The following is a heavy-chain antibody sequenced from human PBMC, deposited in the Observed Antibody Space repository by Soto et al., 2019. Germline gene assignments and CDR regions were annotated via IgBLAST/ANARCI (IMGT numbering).Heavy chain of an antibody. CDR1: GFTFSSYA. J-gene: IGHJ1*01. CDR3: HSAGDYDGYFQH. CDR2: INSDGSST. D-gene: IGHD4-17*01. Sequence: PGGSLRLSCAASGFTFSSYAMSWVRQAPGKGLVWVSRINSDGSSTSYADSVKGRFTISRDNAKNTLYLQMNSLRAEDTAVYYCHSAGDYDGYFQHWGQGTLVTVSS. V-gene: IGHV3-74*01.